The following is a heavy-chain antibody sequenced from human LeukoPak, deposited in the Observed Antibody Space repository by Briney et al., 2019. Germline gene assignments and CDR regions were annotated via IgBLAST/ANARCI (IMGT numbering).Heavy chain of an antibody. CDR2: VKSDGSSI. J-gene: IGHJ5*02. D-gene: IGHD2-2*01. V-gene: IGHV3-74*01. Sequence: GGSLRLSCAASGFTFSNYWMHWVRQAPGKGLVWVSRVKSDGSSIRYADSVKGRFTISRDNAKNTLFLQMNSLRAEDTAVYYCAKGMEDIVVVPAIDPWGQGTLVTVSS. CDR3: AKGMEDIVVVPAIDP. CDR1: GFTFSNYW.